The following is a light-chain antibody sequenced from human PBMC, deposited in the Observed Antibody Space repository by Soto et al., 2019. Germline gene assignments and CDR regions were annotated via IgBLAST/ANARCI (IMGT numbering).Light chain of an antibody. J-gene: IGKJ2*01. CDR3: QQYNNWPPNYT. Sequence: EIVLTQSPATLSVSPGERATLSCXASQSVSSNLAWYQQKPGQAPRLLIYGASTRATDIPARFSGSGSGTEFTLTISSLQSEDFAVYFCQQYNNWPPNYTFGQGTKLEIK. V-gene: IGKV3-15*01. CDR1: QSVSSN. CDR2: GAS.